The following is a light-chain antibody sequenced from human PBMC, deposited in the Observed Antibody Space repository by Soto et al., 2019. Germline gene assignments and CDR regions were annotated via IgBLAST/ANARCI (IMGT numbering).Light chain of an antibody. V-gene: IGKV1-39*01. CDR1: QSISSY. CDR3: QQSYSTPRT. J-gene: IGKJ2*01. CDR2: AAS. Sequence: DIQMTQSPSSLSASVGDRVTITCRASQSISSYLNWYQQKPGKAPKLLIYAASSLQSGVPSRFSGSGSETDFTLTISSLQPEDFATYYFQQSYSTPRTFGQGTKLEIK.